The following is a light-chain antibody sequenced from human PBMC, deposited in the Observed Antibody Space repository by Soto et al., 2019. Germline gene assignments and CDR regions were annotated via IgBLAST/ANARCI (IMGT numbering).Light chain of an antibody. Sequence: QSVLTQPASVSGSPGQSITISCTGTSSDVGGNNYVSWYQQHPGKAPKLMIYDVPNRPSGVSNRFSCSKSGNTASLTISGLQDEDEADYHCSSYTSTSTYVFGTGTKLTVL. CDR3: SSYTSTSTYV. J-gene: IGLJ1*01. CDR1: SSDVGGNNY. CDR2: DVP. V-gene: IGLV2-14*01.